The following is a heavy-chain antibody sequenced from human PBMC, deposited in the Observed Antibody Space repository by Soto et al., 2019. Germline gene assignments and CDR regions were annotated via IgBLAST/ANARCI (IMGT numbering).Heavy chain of an antibody. V-gene: IGHV5-51*01. J-gene: IGHJ6*02. CDR3: ARISASGKYYYGMAV. D-gene: IGHD6-13*01. Sequence: GESLKISCKGSGYSFTSYWIGWVRQMPGKGLEWMGIICPGDSDTRYSPSFQGQVTISADKSISTAYLQWSSLKASDTAMYYCARISASGKYYYGMAVWGQGTTVTVSS. CDR1: GYSFTSYW. CDR2: ICPGDSDT.